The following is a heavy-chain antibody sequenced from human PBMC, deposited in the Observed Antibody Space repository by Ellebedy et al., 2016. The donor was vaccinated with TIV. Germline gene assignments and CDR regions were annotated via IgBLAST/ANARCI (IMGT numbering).Heavy chain of an antibody. J-gene: IGHJ4*02. Sequence: PGGSLRLSCAASGFTLDDYGMSWVRQAPGKGLEWVSGISWNGGSTAYADSVKGRFTISRDNAKNSLYLQMNSLRAEDTALYRCARAGRPYNWNPIDNWGQGTLVTVSS. V-gene: IGHV3-20*01. CDR3: ARAGRPYNWNPIDN. D-gene: IGHD1-20*01. CDR2: ISWNGGST. CDR1: GFTLDDYG.